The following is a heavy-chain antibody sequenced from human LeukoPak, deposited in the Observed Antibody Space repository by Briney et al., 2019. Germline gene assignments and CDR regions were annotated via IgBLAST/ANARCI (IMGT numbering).Heavy chain of an antibody. CDR2: ISSNGGST. V-gene: IGHV3-64*01. CDR3: ATSSLDY. Sequence: SGGSLRLSCAASGFTFSSYAMYWVRQAPGKGLECVSTISSNGGSTSYANSVKGRFTISRDNSQNTLYLQMGSLRADDVAVYYCATSSLDYWGQGTLVTVS. D-gene: IGHD6-6*01. J-gene: IGHJ4*02. CDR1: GFTFSSYA.